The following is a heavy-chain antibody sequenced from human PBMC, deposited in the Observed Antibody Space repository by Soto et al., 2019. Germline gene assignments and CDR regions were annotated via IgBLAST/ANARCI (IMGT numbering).Heavy chain of an antibody. V-gene: IGHV3-74*03. J-gene: IGHJ4*02. CDR1: GFTFGNFW. CDR3: ARAEVDY. Sequence: EVQLVESGGGLVQPGGSLRLSCAASGFTFGNFWMHWVSQAPGKGPEWVSRMTSDGRTIQYADSVKGRFTVSRDNAKSTMYLQMNSLRVEDTAVYYCARAEVDYWGPGTLVTVSS. CDR2: MTSDGRTI.